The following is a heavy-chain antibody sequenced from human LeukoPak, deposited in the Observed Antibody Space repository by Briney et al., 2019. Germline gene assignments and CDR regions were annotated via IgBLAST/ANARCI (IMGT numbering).Heavy chain of an antibody. V-gene: IGHV3-30*03. D-gene: IGHD2-15*01. J-gene: IGHJ5*02. Sequence: GGSLKLSCAASGFTFSHYYMHWVRQAPGKGLEWVALMSNDGGIKYYGASVRGRFTISRDNPGNTLYLQMNSLRAEDTAVYYCAREGREGQYCSGGSCPWGNWFDPWGQGTLVTVSS. CDR3: AREGREGQYCSGGSCPWGNWFDP. CDR2: MSNDGGIK. CDR1: GFTFSHYY.